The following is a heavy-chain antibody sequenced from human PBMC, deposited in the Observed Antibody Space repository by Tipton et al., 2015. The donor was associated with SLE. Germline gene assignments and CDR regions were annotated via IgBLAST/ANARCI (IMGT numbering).Heavy chain of an antibody. CDR2: ISSSFSYI. D-gene: IGHD2-2*01. J-gene: IGHJ4*02. CDR1: GFTFSSYS. CDR3: AREDQLLSFFDY. V-gene: IGHV3-21*01. Sequence: SLRLSCAASGFTFSSYSMNWVRQAPGKGLEWVSSISSSFSYIYYADSVKGRFTISRDNAKNSLYLQMNSLRAEDTAVYYCAREDQLLSFFDYWGQGTLVTVSS.